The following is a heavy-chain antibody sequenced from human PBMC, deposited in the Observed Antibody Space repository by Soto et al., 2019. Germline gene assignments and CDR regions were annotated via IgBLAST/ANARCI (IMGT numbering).Heavy chain of an antibody. D-gene: IGHD6-13*01. CDR1: GGSISSGGYY. V-gene: IGHV4-31*03. CDR2: IYYSGST. CDR3: ARDNIAAAGTSVYYYYGMDV. J-gene: IGHJ6*02. Sequence: QVQLQESGPGLVKPSQTLSLTCTVSGGSISSGGYYWSWIRQHPGKGLEWIGYIYYSGSTYYNPSLKGRVTISVDTSKNQFSLKLSSVTAADTAVYCCARDNIAAAGTSVYYYYGMDVWGQGTTVTVSS.